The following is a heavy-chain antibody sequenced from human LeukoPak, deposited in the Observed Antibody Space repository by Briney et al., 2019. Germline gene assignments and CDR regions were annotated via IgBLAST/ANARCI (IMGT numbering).Heavy chain of an antibody. V-gene: IGHV4-4*07. CDR2: IYTSGSI. J-gene: IGHJ3*02. CDR3: ARDPGAAAGIEGVAFDI. CDR1: GGSFSGYY. Sequence: PSETLSLTCAVYGGSFSGYYWSWIRQPAGKGLEWIGRIYTSGSINYNPSLKSRVTISVDTSKNQFSLKLSSVTAADTAVYYCARDPGAAAGIEGVAFDIWGQGAMVTVSS. D-gene: IGHD6-13*01.